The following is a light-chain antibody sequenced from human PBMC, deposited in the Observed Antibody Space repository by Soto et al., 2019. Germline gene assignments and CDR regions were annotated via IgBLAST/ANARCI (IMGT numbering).Light chain of an antibody. Sequence: QSALTQPASVSGSPGQSITISCTGTSSDVGGYNYVSWYQQHPGKAPKLMIYGVTNRPSGVSSRFSGSRSGNTASLTISGLHSEDEAEYFCNSYTSSSTFVFGTGTKLTVL. J-gene: IGLJ1*01. CDR1: SSDVGGYNY. V-gene: IGLV2-14*01. CDR3: NSYTSSSTFV. CDR2: GVT.